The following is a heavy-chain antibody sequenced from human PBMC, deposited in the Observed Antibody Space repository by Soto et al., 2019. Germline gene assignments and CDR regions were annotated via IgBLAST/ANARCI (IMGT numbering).Heavy chain of an antibody. Sequence: GGSLRLSCAAAGFTFSSYGMHCVRQAPGKGLEWVAVIWYDGSNKYYADSVKGRFTISRDNSKNTLYLQMNSLRAEDTAVYYCARDPIYCSSTSCYGGYYYYYYMDVSGKGTTVTVSS. J-gene: IGHJ6*03. V-gene: IGHV3-33*01. CDR3: ARDPIYCSSTSCYGGYYYYYYMDV. CDR2: IWYDGSNK. D-gene: IGHD2-2*01. CDR1: GFTFSSYG.